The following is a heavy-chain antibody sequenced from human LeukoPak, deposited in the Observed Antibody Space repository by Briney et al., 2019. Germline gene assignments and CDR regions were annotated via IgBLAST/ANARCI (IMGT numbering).Heavy chain of an antibody. Sequence: ASVKVSCKASGYTFTSYGISWVRQAPGQGLEWMGWISGYNGNTNYAQKLQGRVTMTTDTSTSTAYMELRSLRSDDTAVYYCARHTGSGGYYNRFINWFDPWGQGTLVTVSS. V-gene: IGHV1-18*01. J-gene: IGHJ5*02. CDR2: ISGYNGNT. CDR1: GYTFTSYG. CDR3: ARHTGSGGYYNRFINWFDP. D-gene: IGHD3-10*01.